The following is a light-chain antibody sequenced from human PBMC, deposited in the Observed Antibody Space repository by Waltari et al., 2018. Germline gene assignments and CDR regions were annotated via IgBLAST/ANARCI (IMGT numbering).Light chain of an antibody. CDR1: SSDVGAYDY. CDR3: SSYAGTDNFVV. J-gene: IGLJ2*01. CDR2: EVN. V-gene: IGLV2-8*01. Sequence: QSALTQPPSASGSPGQSVTISCTGTSSDVGAYDYVSWYQHHPDKAPKLIIFEVNKLPSGVPDRFSGSKSGNTASLTVSGLQAEDEADYYCSSYAGTDNFVVFGGGTKLTVL.